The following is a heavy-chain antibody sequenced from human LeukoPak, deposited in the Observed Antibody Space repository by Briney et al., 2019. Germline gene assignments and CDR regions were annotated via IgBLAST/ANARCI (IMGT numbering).Heavy chain of an antibody. Sequence: GGSLRLSCAASGFTFSSYWMSWVRQAPGKGLEWVANIKQDGSEKYYVDSVKGRFTISRDNAKNSLYLQMNSPRAEDTAVYYCARDGDGYGSACFDYWGQGTLVTVSS. CDR2: IKQDGSEK. V-gene: IGHV3-7*01. CDR3: ARDGDGYGSACFDY. CDR1: GFTFSSYW. D-gene: IGHD2-21*02. J-gene: IGHJ4*02.